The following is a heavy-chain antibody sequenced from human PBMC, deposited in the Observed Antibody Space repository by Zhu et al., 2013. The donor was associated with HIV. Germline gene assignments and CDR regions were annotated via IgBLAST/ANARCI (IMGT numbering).Heavy chain of an antibody. CDR2: ISVYNGNT. CDR1: GYTFSTYG. Sequence: KASGYTFSTYGLSWVRQAPGQGLEWMGWISVYNGNTKYAQNIQDRITMTRDTSTSTAYMELRNLRFDDTAVYYCARDRIAVRPGWFDPWGQGTLVTVSS. V-gene: IGHV1-18*01. CDR3: ARDRIAVRPGWFDP. J-gene: IGHJ5*02. D-gene: IGHD6-6*01.